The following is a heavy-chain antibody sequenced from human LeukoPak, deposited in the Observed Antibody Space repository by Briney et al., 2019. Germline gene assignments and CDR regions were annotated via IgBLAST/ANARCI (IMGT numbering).Heavy chain of an antibody. Sequence: GGSLRLSCIASGFAFGDDAWSWFRQAPGKGLEFIAFIRKKGYGETADYAASVRGRFTVSRDDAKSLAYLQMNSLKTEDTALYYCSRGLHAYGDFNYYLDPWGRGNLITVSP. V-gene: IGHV3-49*03. CDR3: SRGLHAYGDFNYYLDP. D-gene: IGHD4-17*01. CDR1: GFAFGDDA. J-gene: IGHJ5*02. CDR2: IRKKGYGETA.